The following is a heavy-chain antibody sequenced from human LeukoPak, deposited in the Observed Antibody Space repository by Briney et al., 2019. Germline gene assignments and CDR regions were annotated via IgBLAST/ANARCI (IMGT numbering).Heavy chain of an antibody. CDR1: GYTFTSYY. D-gene: IGHD3-22*01. J-gene: IGHJ6*03. V-gene: IGHV1-46*01. CDR2: INPSGGST. CDR3: ARGEYYYDSSGYPYYHMDV. Sequence: ASVKVSCKASGYTFTSYYMHWVRQAPGQGLEWMGIINPSGGSTSHAQKFQGRVTMTRDTSTSTVYMELSSLRSEDTAVYYCARGEYYYDSSGYPYYHMDVWGKGTTVTVSS.